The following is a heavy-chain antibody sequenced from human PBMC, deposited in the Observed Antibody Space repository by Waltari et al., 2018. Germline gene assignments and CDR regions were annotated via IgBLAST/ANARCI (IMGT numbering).Heavy chain of an antibody. CDR1: GFTFSSYG. Sequence: EVQLVESGGGLVKPGGSMRLSLSASGFTFSSYGMTLVRQAPGKGLEWVSSISSSSSYIYYADSVKGRFTISRDNAKNSLYLQMNSLRAEDTAVYYCARGRIAARQLDYWGQGTLVTVSS. CDR3: ARGRIAARQLDY. D-gene: IGHD6-6*01. CDR2: ISSSSSYI. J-gene: IGHJ4*02. V-gene: IGHV3-21*01.